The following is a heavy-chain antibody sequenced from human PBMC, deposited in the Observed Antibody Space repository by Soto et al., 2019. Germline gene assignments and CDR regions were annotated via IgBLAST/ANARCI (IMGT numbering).Heavy chain of an antibody. J-gene: IGHJ5*02. Sequence: GGSLRLSCAASGFTLSDHYMDWVRQAPGKGLEWVGRTRNKANSYTTEYAASVKGRFTISRDYSKNSLYLQMNSLKTEDTAVYYCARALAVAGSGWFYPWGQGTLVTVSS. CDR3: ARALAVAGSGWFYP. CDR2: TRNKANSYTT. CDR1: GFTLSDHY. D-gene: IGHD6-19*01. V-gene: IGHV3-72*01.